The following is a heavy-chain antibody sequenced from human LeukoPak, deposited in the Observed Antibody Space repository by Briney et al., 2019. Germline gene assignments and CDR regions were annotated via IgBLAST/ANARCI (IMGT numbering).Heavy chain of an antibody. CDR1: GFTFGDYA. Sequence: PGRSLRLSXTASGFTFGDYAMSWFRQAPGKGLEWVGFIRSKAYGGTTEYAASVKGRFIISRDDSKSIAYLQMNSLKTEDTAVYYCTRYGDYVPDYFDYWGQGTLVTVSS. CDR3: TRYGDYVPDYFDY. J-gene: IGHJ4*02. V-gene: IGHV3-49*03. CDR2: IRSKAYGGTT. D-gene: IGHD4-17*01.